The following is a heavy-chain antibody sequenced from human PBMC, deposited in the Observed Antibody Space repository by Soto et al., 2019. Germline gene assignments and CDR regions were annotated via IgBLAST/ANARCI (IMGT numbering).Heavy chain of an antibody. CDR2: ISGSGGST. J-gene: IGHJ4*02. D-gene: IGHD6-19*01. Sequence: EVQLLESGGGLVQPGGSLRLSCAASGFTFSSYAMNWVRQAPGKGLEWVSVISGSGGSTYYADSVKGRFTISRDNSKNALYRRMDSLGAEDTAVYYCASRSSGWYFDYWGQGTLVTVSS. V-gene: IGHV3-23*01. CDR1: GFTFSSYA. CDR3: ASRSSGWYFDY.